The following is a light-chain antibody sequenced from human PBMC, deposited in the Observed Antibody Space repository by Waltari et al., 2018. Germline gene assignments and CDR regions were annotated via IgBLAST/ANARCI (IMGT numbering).Light chain of an antibody. J-gene: IGLJ1*01. V-gene: IGLV2-14*01. CDR2: EVS. Sequence: QSALTQPASVSGSPGQSITISCTGSSSDIGNYNYVSWYQQNPGKVPKLLIYEVSNRPAGISERFSGSKSGNTASLTISGLQAEDDSDYYCSSFTTSNTLVYGSGTKVTVL. CDR1: SSDIGNYNY. CDR3: SSFTTSNTLV.